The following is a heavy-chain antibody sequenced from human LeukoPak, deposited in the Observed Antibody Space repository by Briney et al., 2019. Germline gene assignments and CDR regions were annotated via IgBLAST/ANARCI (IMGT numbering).Heavy chain of an antibody. Sequence: SETLSLTCTVSGGSIRSYYWSWIRQPPGKGLEWIGYIYYSGSTNYNPSLKSRVTISVDTSKNQFSLKLNSVTAADTAVYYCAREIPAAGHFDYWGQGALVTVSS. CDR1: GGSIRSYY. V-gene: IGHV4-59*01. D-gene: IGHD6-13*01. CDR2: IYYSGST. J-gene: IGHJ4*02. CDR3: AREIPAAGHFDY.